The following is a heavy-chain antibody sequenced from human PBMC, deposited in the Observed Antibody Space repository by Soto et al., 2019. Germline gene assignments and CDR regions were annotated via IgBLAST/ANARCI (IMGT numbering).Heavy chain of an antibody. CDR2: IYTSGST. D-gene: IGHD3-22*01. J-gene: IGHJ5*02. CDR1: GGSISSYY. CDR3: ARDKTRRYYDSSGYYPFSWFDP. Sequence: PSETLSLTCTVSGGSISSYYWSWIRPPAGKGLEWIGRIYTSGSTNYNPSLKSRVTMSVDTSKNQFSLKLSSVTAADTAVYYCARDKTRRYYDSSGYYPFSWFDPWGQGTLVTVSS. V-gene: IGHV4-4*07.